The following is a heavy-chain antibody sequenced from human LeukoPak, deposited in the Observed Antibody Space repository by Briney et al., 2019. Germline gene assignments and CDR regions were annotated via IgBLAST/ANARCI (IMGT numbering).Heavy chain of an antibody. J-gene: IGHJ4*02. CDR3: ARDPPRIAVAGTGGDDY. CDR1: GFTFSSYA. D-gene: IGHD6-19*01. V-gene: IGHV3-21*01. Sequence: SGGSLRLSCAASGFTFSSYAMSWVRQAPGKGLEWVSSISSSSSYIYYADSVKGRFTISRDNAKNSLYLQMNSLRAEDTAVYYCARDPPRIAVAGTGGDDYWGQGTLVTVSS. CDR2: ISSSSSYI.